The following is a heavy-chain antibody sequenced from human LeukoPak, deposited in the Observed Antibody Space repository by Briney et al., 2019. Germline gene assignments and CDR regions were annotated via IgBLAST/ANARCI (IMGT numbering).Heavy chain of an antibody. Sequence: SETLSLTCTVSGGSISSNSYYWSWIRQPAGKGLEWIGRIYTSGSTNYNPSLKSRVTISVDTSKNQFSLKLTSVTAADTAVYYCARGRLVSSQPFDYWGQGTLVTVSS. CDR2: IYTSGST. J-gene: IGHJ4*02. V-gene: IGHV4-61*02. D-gene: IGHD6-6*01. CDR1: GGSISSNSYY. CDR3: ARGRLVSSQPFDY.